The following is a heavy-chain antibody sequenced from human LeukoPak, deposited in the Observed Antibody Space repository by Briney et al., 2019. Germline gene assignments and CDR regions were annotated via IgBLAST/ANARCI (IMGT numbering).Heavy chain of an antibody. Sequence: GGSLRLSCAASGFTFSSHAMSWVRQAPGKGLEWVSVISGSGSSTYYADSAKGRFTISRDNSKNTLYLLMNSLRAEDTAVYYCAKVGGGYSYGGYYYYMDVWGKGTTVTVSS. V-gene: IGHV3-23*01. D-gene: IGHD5-18*01. CDR1: GFTFSSHA. J-gene: IGHJ6*03. CDR3: AKVGGGYSYGGYYYYMDV. CDR2: ISGSGSST.